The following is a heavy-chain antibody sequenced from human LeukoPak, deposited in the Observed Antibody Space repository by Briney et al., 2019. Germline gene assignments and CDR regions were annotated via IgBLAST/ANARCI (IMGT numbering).Heavy chain of an antibody. CDR1: GFTFSSYE. CDR2: IYSGGSS. Sequence: GGSLRLSCAASGFTFSSYEMNWVRQAPGKGLEWVSVIYSGGSSYYADSVKGRFTISRDNSKNILYLQMNSLRAEDTAVYYCARDHCTSASCQTNSYYYGMDVWGQGTLVTVSS. J-gene: IGHJ6*02. D-gene: IGHD2-2*01. V-gene: IGHV3-66*01. CDR3: ARDHCTSASCQTNSYYYGMDV.